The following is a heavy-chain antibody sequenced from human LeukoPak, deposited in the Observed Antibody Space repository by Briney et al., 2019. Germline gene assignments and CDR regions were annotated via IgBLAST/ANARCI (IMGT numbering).Heavy chain of an antibody. V-gene: IGHV3-30*18. J-gene: IGHJ3*02. CDR3: AKHQQMVQGVPHAFDI. CDR1: GFTFSSYG. CDR2: ISYDGSNK. D-gene: IGHD3-10*01. Sequence: GGSLRLSCAASGFTFSSYGMHWVRQAPGKGLELVAVISYDGSNKYYADSVQGRFTISRDNSKNTLYLQMNSLRAEDTAVYYCAKHQQMVQGVPHAFDIWGQGTMVTVSS.